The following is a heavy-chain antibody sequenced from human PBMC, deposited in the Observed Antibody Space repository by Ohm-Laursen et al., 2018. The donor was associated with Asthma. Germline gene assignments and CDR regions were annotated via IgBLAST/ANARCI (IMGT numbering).Heavy chain of an antibody. Sequence: GSLRLSCTASGFTFRSYAMHWVRHAPGKGLLWVSRIKSDGSSTDYADSVKGRFTISRDNAKNTLYLQMNSLRAEDTAVYFCARGEFDNSDYAPWCFDLWGRGALVSVSS. CDR2: IKSDGSST. V-gene: IGHV3-74*01. D-gene: IGHD3-22*01. CDR3: ARGEFDNSDYAPWCFDL. J-gene: IGHJ2*01. CDR1: GFTFRSYA.